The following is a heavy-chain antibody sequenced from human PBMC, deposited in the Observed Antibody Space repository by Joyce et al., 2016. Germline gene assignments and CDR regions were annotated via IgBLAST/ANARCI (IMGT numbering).Heavy chain of an antibody. Sequence: EVQLLESGGGLVQPGGSLRLSCAASRFAFSSYAMSGVRQAPGKGLECVSTISSSGGSTYYADSVKGRFTISRDNSENTLYLQMNSLRAGDTAVYYCAKDQDYGDYSVDYWGQGTLVTVSS. CDR2: ISSSGGST. D-gene: IGHD4-17*01. CDR3: AKDQDYGDYSVDY. CDR1: RFAFSSYA. J-gene: IGHJ4*02. V-gene: IGHV3-23*01.